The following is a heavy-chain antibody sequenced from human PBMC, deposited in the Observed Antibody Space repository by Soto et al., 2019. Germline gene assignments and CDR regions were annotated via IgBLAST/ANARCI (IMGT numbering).Heavy chain of an antibody. D-gene: IGHD3-22*01. V-gene: IGHV3-74*01. J-gene: IGHJ4*02. Sequence: GGSLRLSCTASGFTFHNKWMHWVRLAPGKGLVWRSRIDGAAATTNYADSVKGRFTISRDNAKNIVFLHVNGLTDEDTAVYYCARAHYYDNTGPPPVGGQGTLVTVSS. CDR2: IDGAAATT. CDR3: ARAHYYDNTGPPPV. CDR1: GFTFHNKW.